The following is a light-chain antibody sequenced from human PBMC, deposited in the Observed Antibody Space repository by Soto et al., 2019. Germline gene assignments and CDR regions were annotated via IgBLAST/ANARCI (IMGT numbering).Light chain of an antibody. Sequence: QSVLTQPPSASGTPGQRITISCSGSSSNIGTNTVNWYQQLPGTAPKLLIYSNNERPSGVPDRFSGSKSGTSASLAISGLQSEDEADYYCAAWDDSPNEMLFGGGTKLTVL. J-gene: IGLJ2*01. V-gene: IGLV1-44*01. CDR2: SNN. CDR1: SSNIGTNT. CDR3: AAWDDSPNEML.